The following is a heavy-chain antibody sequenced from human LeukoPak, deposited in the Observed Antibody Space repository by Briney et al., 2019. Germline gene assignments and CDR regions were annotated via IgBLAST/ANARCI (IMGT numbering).Heavy chain of an antibody. CDR3: ARPYSSSWAQLNYFDY. Sequence: ESGPTLVNATQPLTLTCAFSGFSLSTSGVGVGWIRQPPVKALEWLALIYCNDDKRYSPSLKSRLTITKDTSKNHVVLTMPNMDPVDTATYYCARPYSSSWAQLNYFDYWGQGTLVTVSS. D-gene: IGHD6-13*01. V-gene: IGHV2-5*01. J-gene: IGHJ4*02. CDR2: IYCNDDK. CDR1: GFSLSTSGVG.